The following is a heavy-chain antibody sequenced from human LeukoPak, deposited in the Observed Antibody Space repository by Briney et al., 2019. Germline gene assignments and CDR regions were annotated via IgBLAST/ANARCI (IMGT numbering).Heavy chain of an antibody. J-gene: IGHJ4*02. CDR3: ARHCSSTSCLDY. Sequence: PSETLSLTCTVSGGSISSYYWSWIRQPPGKGLEWIGYIYYSGSTNYNPSLKSRVTISVDTSKNQFSLKLSSVTAADTAVYYCARHCSSTSCLDYWGQGTLVTVSS. CDR2: IYYSGST. D-gene: IGHD2-2*01. CDR1: GGSISSYY. V-gene: IGHV4-59*12.